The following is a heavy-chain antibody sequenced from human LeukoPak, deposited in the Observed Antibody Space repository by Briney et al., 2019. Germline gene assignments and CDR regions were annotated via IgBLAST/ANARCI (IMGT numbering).Heavy chain of an antibody. V-gene: IGHV3-23*01. CDR3: AKDQEYNYNAARGFFDY. CDR2: MSGSGNST. D-gene: IGHD5-24*01. J-gene: IGHJ4*02. Sequence: PGGSLRLSCAASRFTFSSYAMSWVRQAPGKGLEWVSVMSGSGNSTFYADSVKGRFTISRDNSKNTLCLQMNSLRAEDTPIYYCAKDQEYNYNAARGFFDYWGKGTLATVSS. CDR1: RFTFSSYA.